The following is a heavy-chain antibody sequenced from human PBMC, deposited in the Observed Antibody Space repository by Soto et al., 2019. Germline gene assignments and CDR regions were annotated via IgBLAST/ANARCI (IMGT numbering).Heavy chain of an antibody. Sequence: GASVKVSCKAPGDTFTSYYLNWVRQAPGQGLEWMGVINPHGGSTKYAQKFQGRITMTRDTSRSTVYMELSSLRSDDTAIYYCARSSGGNFGIIIEGSNWFDPWGQGTLVTVPS. CDR1: GDTFTSYY. CDR2: INPHGGST. CDR3: ARSSGGNFGIIIEGSNWFDP. J-gene: IGHJ5*02. D-gene: IGHD3-3*01. V-gene: IGHV1-46*01.